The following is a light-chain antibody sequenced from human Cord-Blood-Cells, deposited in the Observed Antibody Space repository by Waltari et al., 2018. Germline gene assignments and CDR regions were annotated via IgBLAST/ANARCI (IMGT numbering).Light chain of an antibody. V-gene: IGKV1-5*03. J-gene: IGKJ1*01. Sequence: DIQMTQSPSTLSASVGDRVTITCRASQGISSWLAWYQQKPGKAPELLICKASSLESGVPSRFSGSGSGTEFPLTISSLQPYDFATYYCQQSWTFGQGTKVEIK. CDR3: QQSWT. CDR2: KAS. CDR1: QGISSW.